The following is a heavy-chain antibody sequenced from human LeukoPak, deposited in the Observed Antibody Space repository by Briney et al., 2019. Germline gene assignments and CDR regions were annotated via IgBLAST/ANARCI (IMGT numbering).Heavy chain of an antibody. CDR2: IQTSGST. CDR1: GGSISSYY. Sequence: SETLSLTCTVSGGSISSYYWSWIRQSAWKGLEWIGRIQTSGSTNYNPSLKSRVTLSPDTSKSQFSLKLNSVTAADTAVYYCTRDLGSGWFDPWGQGTLVTVSS. CDR3: TRDLGSGWFDP. V-gene: IGHV4-4*07. D-gene: IGHD1-26*01. J-gene: IGHJ5*02.